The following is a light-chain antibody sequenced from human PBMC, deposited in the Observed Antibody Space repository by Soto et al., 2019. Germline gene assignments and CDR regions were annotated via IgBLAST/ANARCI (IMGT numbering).Light chain of an antibody. CDR3: QQQGSSNAYT. Sequence: EIVLTQSPGTLPLSPGERATLSCRASQSVSSSYLAWYQQKPGQAPRLLIYGASSMATGIPDRFSGSGSGADVTLTISRLEPHDGAGYYCQQQGSSNAYTFGQGTKLEIK. V-gene: IGKV3-20*01. CDR2: GAS. J-gene: IGKJ2*01. CDR1: QSVSSSY.